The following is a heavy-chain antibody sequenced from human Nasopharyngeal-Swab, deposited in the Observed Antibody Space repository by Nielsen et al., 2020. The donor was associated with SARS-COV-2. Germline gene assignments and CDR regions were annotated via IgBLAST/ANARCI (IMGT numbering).Heavy chain of an antibody. CDR1: GGSFSGYY. CDR3: ARGGGTFGVLIVHRYFDF. V-gene: IGHV4-34*01. J-gene: IGHJ4*02. Sequence: GSLRLSCAVYGGSFSGYYWSWIRQSPGKGLEWIGEINHSGSTKYSPSLKSRVTISVDTSENQFSLKLTSVTAADTGIYYCARGGGTFGVLIVHRYFDFWGQGTLVTVSS. D-gene: IGHD3-3*01. CDR2: INHSGST.